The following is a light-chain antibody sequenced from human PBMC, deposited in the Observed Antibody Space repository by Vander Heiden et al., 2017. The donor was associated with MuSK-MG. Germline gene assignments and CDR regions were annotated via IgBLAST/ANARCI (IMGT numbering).Light chain of an antibody. CDR2: DAS. J-gene: IGKJ2*01. Sequence: AIYLTQSPSSLSASVGDRVTITCRASQAISNAFAWYQQKPGKAPKLLIYDASSLESGVPSRFSGSGYGTDFTLTISSRQPEDFARYYCQQVNNYLQYTFGQGTKLEIK. CDR1: QAISNA. V-gene: IGKV1D-13*01. CDR3: QQVNNYLQYT.